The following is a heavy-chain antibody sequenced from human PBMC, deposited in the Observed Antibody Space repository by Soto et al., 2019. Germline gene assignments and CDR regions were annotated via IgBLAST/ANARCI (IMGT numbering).Heavy chain of an antibody. J-gene: IGHJ4*02. CDR2: INSDGSST. CDR3: ARDGDFWSGPTYFDY. D-gene: IGHD3-3*01. Sequence: GGSLRLSCAASGFTFSSYAMHWVRQAPGKGLVWVSGINSDGSSTSYADSVKGRFTISRDNAKNTLYLQMNSLRAEDTAVYYCARDGDFWSGPTYFDYWGQGTLVTVSS. CDR1: GFTFSSYA. V-gene: IGHV3-74*01.